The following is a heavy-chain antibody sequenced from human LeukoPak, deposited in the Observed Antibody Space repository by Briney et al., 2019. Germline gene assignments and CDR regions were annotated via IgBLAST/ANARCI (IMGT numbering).Heavy chain of an antibody. CDR1: GFTVSSTH. Sequence: GGSLRLSCAASGFTVSSTHMVWVRQAPGKGLEWVSVIYTGGNSYYAGSVQGRFIISRDISKNTLYLQMNSLRAEDSALYYCARGGRGSAAVVAPRSFDIWGQGTMVTVSS. D-gene: IGHD3-22*01. CDR3: ARGGRGSAAVVAPRSFDI. J-gene: IGHJ3*02. V-gene: IGHV3-53*01. CDR2: IYTGGNS.